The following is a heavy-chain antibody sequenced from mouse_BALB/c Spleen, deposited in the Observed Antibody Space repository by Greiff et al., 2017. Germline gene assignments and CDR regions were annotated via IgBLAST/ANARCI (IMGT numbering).Heavy chain of an antibody. CDR3: APQGVYDGYYNAMDY. V-gene: IGHV1-69*01. D-gene: IGHD2-3*01. J-gene: IGHJ4*01. CDR1: GYTFTDYW. Sequence: VQLQQPGAELVMPGASVKMSCKASGYTFTDYWMHWVKQRPGQGLEWIGAIDTSDSYTSYNQKFKGKATLTVDESSSTAYMQLSSLTSEDSAVYYCAPQGVYDGYYNAMDYWGQGTSVTVSS. CDR2: IDTSDSYT.